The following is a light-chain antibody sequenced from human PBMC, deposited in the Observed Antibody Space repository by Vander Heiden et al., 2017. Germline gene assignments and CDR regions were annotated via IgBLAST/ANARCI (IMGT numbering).Light chain of an antibody. Sequence: DILMTQPPSSLSASLGDTVTISCRASQSISRYLSWYQQKPGKAPKPLIYAASSLDSGAPERFSGSGSGTDFTLTISSLQPEDFAAYYCQQDYRVPLTFGQGTRLEIK. CDR2: AAS. CDR1: QSISRY. V-gene: IGKV1-39*01. CDR3: QQDYRVPLT. J-gene: IGKJ5*01.